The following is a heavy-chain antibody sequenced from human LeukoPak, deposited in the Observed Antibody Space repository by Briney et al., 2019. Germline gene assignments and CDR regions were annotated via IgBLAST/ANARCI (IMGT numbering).Heavy chain of an antibody. CDR1: GYSFTSYW. D-gene: IGHD2-21*02. CDR3: ASPPAYCGGDCYSDY. CDR2: IYPGDSDT. J-gene: IGHJ4*02. Sequence: GESLKISCKGSGYSFTSYWIGWVRQMPGKGLEWMGIIYPGDSDTRYSPSFQGQVTISADKSISTASLQWSSLKASATAMYYCASPPAYCGGDCYSDYWGQGTLVTVSS. V-gene: IGHV5-51*01.